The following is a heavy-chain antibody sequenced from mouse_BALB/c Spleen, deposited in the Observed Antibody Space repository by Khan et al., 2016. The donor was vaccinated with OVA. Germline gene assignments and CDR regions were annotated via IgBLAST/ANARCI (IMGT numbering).Heavy chain of an antibody. CDR1: GYTFTSHW. J-gene: IGHJ4*01. V-gene: IGHV1S22*01. CDR3: TRYYYGMDY. CDR2: IYPGSGST. Sequence: LQQPGSELVRPGASVKLSCKASGYTFTSHWMHWVKQRPGQGLEWIGNIYPGSGSTNYNEKFKSKATLTVDTSSNTAYMQLSSLTSEDSAVYYCTRYYYGMDYWGQGTSLTVSS.